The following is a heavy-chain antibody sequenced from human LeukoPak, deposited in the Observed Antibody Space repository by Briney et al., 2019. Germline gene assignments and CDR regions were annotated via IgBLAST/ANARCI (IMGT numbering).Heavy chain of an antibody. J-gene: IGHJ4*02. CDR3: ARALGNTYYFDY. Sequence: ASVKVSCKASGYTFTSYDINWVRQPTGQGLEWMGWMNPNSGNTGYAQKFQGRVTMTRNTSISTAYMELSSLRSEDTAVYYCARALGNTYYFDYWGQGTLVTVSS. D-gene: IGHD4-23*01. V-gene: IGHV1-8*01. CDR1: GYTFTSYD. CDR2: MNPNSGNT.